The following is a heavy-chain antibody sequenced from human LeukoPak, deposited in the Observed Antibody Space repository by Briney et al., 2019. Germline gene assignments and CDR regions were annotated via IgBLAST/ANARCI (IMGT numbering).Heavy chain of an antibody. Sequence: ASVKVSCKASGGTFSSYAISWVRQAPGQGLEWMGGIIPIFGTANYAQKFRGRVTITTDESTSTAYMELSSLRSEDTAVYYCARTIVGATWDLPENWFDPWGQGTLVNVSS. V-gene: IGHV1-69*05. CDR3: ARTIVGATWDLPENWFDP. CDR2: IIPIFGTA. J-gene: IGHJ5*02. D-gene: IGHD1-26*01. CDR1: GGTFSSYA.